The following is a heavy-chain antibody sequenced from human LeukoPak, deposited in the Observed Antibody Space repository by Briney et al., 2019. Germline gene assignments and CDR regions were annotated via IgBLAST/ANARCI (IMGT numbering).Heavy chain of an antibody. V-gene: IGHV3-48*04. Sequence: GGSLRLSCAASGFTFSDYSMNWVRQAPGKGLEWVSYISFSVNTKYYGDSVKGRFTIPRDNAKNSLYLQMNSLRAEDTAVYYCARDFLTTVVTRPDAFDIWGQGTMVTVSS. D-gene: IGHD4-23*01. J-gene: IGHJ3*02. CDR3: ARDFLTTVVTRPDAFDI. CDR2: ISFSVNTK. CDR1: GFTFSDYS.